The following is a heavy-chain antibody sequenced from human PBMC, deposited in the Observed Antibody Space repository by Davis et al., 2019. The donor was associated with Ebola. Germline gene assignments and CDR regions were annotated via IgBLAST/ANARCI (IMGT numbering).Heavy chain of an antibody. V-gene: IGHV1-69*13. J-gene: IGHJ4*02. D-gene: IGHD3-3*01. CDR1: GYTHGTNA. Sequence: SVQVSCQASGYTHGTNAVIWLRKAPGQGLEWMGALIPLFATPSYSQKFQGRVTITADESTATAYMELSGLGSEDSAIYYCATAENSFGVVLRHYFESWGQGTLVTVSA. CDR2: LIPLFATP. CDR3: ATAENSFGVVLRHYFES.